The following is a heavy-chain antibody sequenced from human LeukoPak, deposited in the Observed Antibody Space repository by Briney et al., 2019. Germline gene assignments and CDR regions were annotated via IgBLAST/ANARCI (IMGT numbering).Heavy chain of an antibody. J-gene: IGHJ4*02. V-gene: IGHV3-53*04. CDR1: GFTVSTNY. CDR3: ARGMTNPFDY. Sequence: TGGSLRLSCAASGFTVSTNYMSWVRQAPGKGLEWVSVIYSGGSTYYADSEKGRFTISRHNSENTLYLQMNSLRAEDTAVYYCARGMTNPFDYWGQGTLVTVSS. D-gene: IGHD4-17*01. CDR2: IYSGGST.